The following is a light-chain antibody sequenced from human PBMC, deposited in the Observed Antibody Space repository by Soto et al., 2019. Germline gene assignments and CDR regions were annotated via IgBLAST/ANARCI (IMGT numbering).Light chain of an antibody. Sequence: DIVMTQSPDSLAVSLGERATINCKSSQSVLYSSNNKNYLAWYQQKPGQPPKLLIYWASTRESGVPDRFSGSGSGTDFPLTISSLQAEDVGVYYCQQYYSTLLTFGGGTKVEIK. CDR3: QQYYSTLLT. CDR1: QSVLYSSNNKNY. J-gene: IGKJ4*01. CDR2: WAS. V-gene: IGKV4-1*01.